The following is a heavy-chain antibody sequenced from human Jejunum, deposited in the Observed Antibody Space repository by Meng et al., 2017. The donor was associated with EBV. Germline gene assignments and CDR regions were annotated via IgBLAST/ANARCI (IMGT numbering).Heavy chain of an antibody. V-gene: IGHV4-4*02. D-gene: IGHD3-22*01. CDR1: GGPIPITNW. CDR2: IHHSGRT. J-gene: IGHJ4*02. CDR3: ASVGYYDSSGYFTDY. Sequence: VRLPQSGRGMGRPWVTLSLPCSVSGGPIPITNWWSWGRQPPGKGLEWIGEIHHSGRTNYNPSLKSRVTISVDKSKNQFSLELSSVTAADTAVYFCASVGYYDSSGYFTDYWGQGTLVTVSS.